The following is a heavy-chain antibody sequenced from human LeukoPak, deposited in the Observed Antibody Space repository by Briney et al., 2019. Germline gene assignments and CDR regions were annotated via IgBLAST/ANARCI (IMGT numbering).Heavy chain of an antibody. V-gene: IGHV4-4*02. CDR1: GGSISSSNW. CDR2: IYHSGST. Sequence: SETLSLTCAVSGGSISSSNWWSWVRQPPGKGLEWIGEIYHSGSTNYNPSLKSRVTISVDKSKNQSSLKLSSVTAADTAVYYCARSVVAATRAFDYWGQGTLVTVSS. D-gene: IGHD2-15*01. J-gene: IGHJ4*02. CDR3: ARSVVAATRAFDY.